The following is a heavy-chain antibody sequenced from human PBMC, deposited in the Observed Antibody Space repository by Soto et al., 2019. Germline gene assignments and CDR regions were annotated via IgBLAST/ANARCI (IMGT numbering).Heavy chain of an antibody. CDR1: GFSLSTSGLA. D-gene: IGHD3-10*01. J-gene: IGHJ6*03. CDR3: APSVGLRSGELSNYYYYYMDV. Sequence: QITLKESGPTLVRPTQTLTLTCSFSGFSLSTSGLAVAWIRQPPGKALEFLALIYWDDDKRYTPSLKSRLTATKDTSKNQVVFTRTNMDPVDTATYYCAPSVGLRSGELSNYYYYYMDVWGKGTTVTVSS. V-gene: IGHV2-5*02. CDR2: IYWDDDK.